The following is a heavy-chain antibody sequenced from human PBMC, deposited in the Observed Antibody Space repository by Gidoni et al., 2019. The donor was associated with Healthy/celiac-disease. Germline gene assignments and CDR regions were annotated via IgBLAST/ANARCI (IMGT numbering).Heavy chain of an antibody. CDR1: GGSISSYY. J-gene: IGHJ4*02. CDR3: ARHPYTYGYGPHGLDY. V-gene: IGHV4-59*08. Sequence: QVQLQESGPGLVKPSETLSLTCTVSGGSISSYYWSWIRQPPGKGLEWIGYIYYSGSTNYNPSLKSRVTISVDTSKNQFSLKLSSVTAADTAVYYCARHPYTYGYGPHGLDYWGQGTLVTVSS. D-gene: IGHD4-17*01. CDR2: IYYSGST.